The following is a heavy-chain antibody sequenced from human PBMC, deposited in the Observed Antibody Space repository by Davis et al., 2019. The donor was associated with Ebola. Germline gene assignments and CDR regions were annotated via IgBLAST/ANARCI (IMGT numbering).Heavy chain of an antibody. CDR3: ARQGWSGYSLRHWLDP. CDR1: GGSSSTDF. CDR2: MYSSGST. V-gene: IGHV4-39*01. J-gene: IGHJ5*02. Sequence: MPGGSLRLSCTVSGGSSSTDFWGWIRQPPGKGLEWIVSMYSSGSTYYTPSLKSRVSMSVDTSKNQFSLKLSSVTAADTAVYYCARQGWSGYSLRHWLDPWGRGTLVTVSS. D-gene: IGHD3-3*01.